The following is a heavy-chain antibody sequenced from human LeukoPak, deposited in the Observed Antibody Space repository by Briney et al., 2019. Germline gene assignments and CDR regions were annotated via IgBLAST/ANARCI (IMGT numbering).Heavy chain of an antibody. V-gene: IGHV3-48*03. Sequence: GGSLRLSCAASGFTFNSYEMNWVRQAPGKGLEWLSCISGSGSAIYYADSVKGRFTVSRDNAKNSLYLQMNSLRAEDTAVYYCARPWFDYWGQGTLVTVSS. CDR2: ISGSGSAI. CDR3: ARPWFDY. J-gene: IGHJ4*02. CDR1: GFTFNSYE.